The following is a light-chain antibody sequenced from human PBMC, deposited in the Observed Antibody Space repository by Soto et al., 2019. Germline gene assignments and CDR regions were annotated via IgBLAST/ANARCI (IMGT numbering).Light chain of an antibody. J-gene: IGKJ1*01. CDR2: GAS. Sequence: EIVMTQSPATLSVSPGERATLSCRASQSVSSNLAWYQQKPGKAPRLLIYGASTRATGIPARFSGSGSGTEFTLTISSLQSEDFAVYYCQQYNNWPRTFGQVTKVEIK. V-gene: IGKV3-15*01. CDR3: QQYNNWPRT. CDR1: QSVSSN.